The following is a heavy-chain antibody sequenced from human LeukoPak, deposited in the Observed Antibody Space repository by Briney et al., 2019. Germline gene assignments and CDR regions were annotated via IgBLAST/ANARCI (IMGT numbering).Heavy chain of an antibody. Sequence: LGGSLRLSCAASGFTFSNYAMSWVRQAPGKGLEWVSSISGSGGSTYYADSVKGRLTISRDNSKNTLFLQINSLRAEDTALYYCAKAIGRDSTILFDYWGQGTLVTVSS. CDR2: ISGSGGST. J-gene: IGHJ4*02. D-gene: IGHD2/OR15-2a*01. CDR3: AKAIGRDSTILFDY. V-gene: IGHV3-23*01. CDR1: GFTFSNYA.